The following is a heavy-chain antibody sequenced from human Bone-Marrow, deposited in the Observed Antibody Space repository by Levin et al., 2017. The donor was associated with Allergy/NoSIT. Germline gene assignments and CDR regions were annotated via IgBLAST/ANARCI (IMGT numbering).Heavy chain of an antibody. CDR1: GYSITTDKW. J-gene: IGHJ4*02. D-gene: IGHD3-16*01. V-gene: IGHV4-28*01. Sequence: PSETLSLTCAVSGYSITTDKWWGWIRQPPGKGLEWIGYIFYSGSTYYNPSLKSRVTMSVDTSKNQFSLQLTSVTAVDTAVYYCTHKQAGNYAFDYWGQGTLVTVSS. CDR2: IFYSGST. CDR3: THKQAGNYAFDY.